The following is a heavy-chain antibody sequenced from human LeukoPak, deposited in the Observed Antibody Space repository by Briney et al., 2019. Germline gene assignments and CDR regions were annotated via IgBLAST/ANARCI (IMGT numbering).Heavy chain of an antibody. CDR2: ISGSGGST. Sequence: QPGGSLRLSCAASGFTFSSYAMSWVRQAPGKGLEWVSAISGSGGSTYYADSVKGRFTISRDNSKNTLYLQMNSLRAEDTAVSYCAKYEQWLAQGTVDYWGQGTLVTVS. V-gene: IGHV3-23*01. D-gene: IGHD6-19*01. J-gene: IGHJ4*02. CDR1: GFTFSSYA. CDR3: AKYEQWLAQGTVDY.